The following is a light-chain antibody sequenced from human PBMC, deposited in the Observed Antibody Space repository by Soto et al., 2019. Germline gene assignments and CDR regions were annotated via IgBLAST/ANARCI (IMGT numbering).Light chain of an antibody. J-gene: IGLJ2*01. CDR3: QVWDRTYDHVV. Sequence: SYELTQPPSVSVAPGTTARITCGGNNIGSKNVHWYQQKPGQAPMLVIYYNTDRPAGIPERFSGSNSGNTATLTISRVEAGDEADYYCQVWDRTYDHVVFGGGTKVTVL. CDR2: YNT. V-gene: IGLV3-21*04. CDR1: NIGSKN.